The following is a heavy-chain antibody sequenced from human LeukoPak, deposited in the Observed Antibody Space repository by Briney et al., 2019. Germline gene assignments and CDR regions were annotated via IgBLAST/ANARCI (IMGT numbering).Heavy chain of an antibody. J-gene: IGHJ4*02. V-gene: IGHV4-4*07. CDR3: AGGWGAALGDY. CDR1: GGSISSYY. D-gene: IGHD3-16*01. CDR2: IYTSGST. Sequence: PSETLSLTCTVSGGSISSYYWSWIRQPAGQGLAWIGRIYTSGSTNYNPSLKSRVTMSVDSPKNQFSLSLSSVSAADTAVYYCAGGWGAALGDYWGGGSLV.